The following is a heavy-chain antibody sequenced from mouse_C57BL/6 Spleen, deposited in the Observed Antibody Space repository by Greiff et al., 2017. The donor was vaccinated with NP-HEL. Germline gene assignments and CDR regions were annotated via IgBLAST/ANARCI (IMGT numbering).Heavy chain of an antibody. CDR1: GYAFSSSW. D-gene: IGHD2-5*01. V-gene: IGHV1-82*01. CDR3: ARKNSNLYAMDY. Sequence: QVQLKESGPELVKPGASVKISCKASGYAFSSSWMNWVKQRPGKGLEWIGRIYPGDGDTNYNGKFKGKATLTADKSSSTAYMQLSSLTSDDSAVYFCARKNSNLYAMDYWGQGTSVTVSS. CDR2: IYPGDGDT. J-gene: IGHJ4*01.